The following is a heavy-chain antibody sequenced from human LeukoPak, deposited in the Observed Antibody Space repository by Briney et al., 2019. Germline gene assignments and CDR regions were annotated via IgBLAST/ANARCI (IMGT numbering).Heavy chain of an antibody. Sequence: SGGSLRLSCAASGFTFDDYGMSRVRQAPGKGLEWVSGINWNGGSTGYADSVKGRFTISRDNAKNSLHLQMNSLRAEDTALYYCARFNGDYYRIDYWGQGTLVTVSS. CDR3: ARFNGDYYRIDY. CDR1: GFTFDDYG. CDR2: INWNGGST. D-gene: IGHD4-17*01. J-gene: IGHJ4*02. V-gene: IGHV3-20*04.